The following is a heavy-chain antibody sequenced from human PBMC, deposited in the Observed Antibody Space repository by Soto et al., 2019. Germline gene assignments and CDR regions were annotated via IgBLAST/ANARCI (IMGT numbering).Heavy chain of an antibody. V-gene: IGHV1-18*01. CDR2: ISGYNGHT. D-gene: IGHD5-18*01. CDR1: GYTFTNYG. J-gene: IGHJ4*02. CDR3: ARQVYTDMVPYYLDY. Sequence: QVQLVQSGAEVKNPGASVKVPCKASGYTFTNYGVSWVRQAPGQGLEWLGWISGYNGHTNYAPKLQGSVTMTSDTSXXTAYMELRSLGSDDTAVYYCARQVYTDMVPYYLDYWGQGTLVTVSS.